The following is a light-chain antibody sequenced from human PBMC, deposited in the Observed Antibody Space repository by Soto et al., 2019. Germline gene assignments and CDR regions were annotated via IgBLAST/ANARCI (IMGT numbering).Light chain of an antibody. V-gene: IGLV2-14*01. CDR2: EVS. J-gene: IGLJ2*01. CDR3: SSYTSSSTRV. CDR1: SSDVGGYNY. Sequence: QSALTQPASVCGSPGQSITISCTGTSSDVGGYNYVSWYQQHPGKAPKLMISEVSSRPSGVSNRFSGSKSGNTASLTISGLQAEDEADYYCSSYTSSSTRVFGGGTKLTVL.